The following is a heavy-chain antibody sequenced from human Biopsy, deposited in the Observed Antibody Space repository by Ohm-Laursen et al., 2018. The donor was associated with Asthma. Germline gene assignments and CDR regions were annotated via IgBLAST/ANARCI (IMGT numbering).Heavy chain of an antibody. D-gene: IGHD3-3*02. Sequence: SLRLSCSASGFPISNYGMHWVRQAPGKGLEWVAVMSYDDSQTRYADSVKGRFTISRDNAKNSLYLQMNSLRAEDTAVYYCARTFHFWSPYHAEHHQLWGQGTLVTVSS. CDR2: MSYDDSQT. CDR3: ARTFHFWSPYHAEHHQL. J-gene: IGHJ1*01. V-gene: IGHV3-33*05. CDR1: GFPISNYG.